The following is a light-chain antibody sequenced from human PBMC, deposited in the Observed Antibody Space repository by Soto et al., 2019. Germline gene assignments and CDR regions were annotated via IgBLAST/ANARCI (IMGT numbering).Light chain of an antibody. CDR3: HQYADSPQT. CDR1: QSVSSSF. CDR2: AAS. Sequence: EVVLTQSPGTLSLSPGERATLSCRASQSVSSSFLAWYQQKPGQAPRLLIHAASIGATGIPARFRGSWSGTDVTLTISSLETEEAAGYFCHQYADSPQTFGQGT. J-gene: IGKJ2*01. V-gene: IGKV3-20*01.